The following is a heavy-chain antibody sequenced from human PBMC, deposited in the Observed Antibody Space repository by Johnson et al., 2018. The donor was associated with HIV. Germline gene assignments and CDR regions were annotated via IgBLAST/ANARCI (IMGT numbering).Heavy chain of an antibody. V-gene: IGHV3-30-3*01. CDR3: AREWELLGSAFDI. J-gene: IGHJ3*02. CDR2: ISYDGSNK. D-gene: IGHD1-26*01. CDR1: GFTFSSYA. Sequence: QVQLVESGGGVVQPGGSLRLSCAASGFTFSSYAMHWVRQAPGKGLEWVAVISYDGSNKYYADSVKGRFTISRDNSKNTLYLQMNSLRAEDTAVYYCAREWELLGSAFDIWGQGTMVTVSS.